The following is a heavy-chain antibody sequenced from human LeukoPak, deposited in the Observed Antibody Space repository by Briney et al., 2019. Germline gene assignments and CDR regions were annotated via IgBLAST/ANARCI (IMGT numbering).Heavy chain of an antibody. CDR3: ARERVGRFDY. Sequence: GGSLRLSCAASAFTFSSYEMNWVRQAPGKGLEWVSYISGSGSTIYYADSVKGRFTISRDNAKNSLYLQMNSLRAEDTAVYYCARERVGRFDYWGQGTLVTVSS. CDR1: AFTFSSYE. J-gene: IGHJ4*02. D-gene: IGHD2-15*01. V-gene: IGHV3-48*03. CDR2: ISGSGSTI.